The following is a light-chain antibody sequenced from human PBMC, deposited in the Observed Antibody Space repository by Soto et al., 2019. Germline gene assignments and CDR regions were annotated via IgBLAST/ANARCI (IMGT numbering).Light chain of an antibody. CDR1: QSVSSN. Sequence: IVMTQSPATLSVSPWERATLSCRASQSVSSNLAWYQQKPGQAPRLLIYGASTRATGIPARFSGSGSGTEFTLTISSLQPDDFATYYCQQYNSYWMFGQGTKVDIK. J-gene: IGKJ1*01. CDR3: QQYNSYWM. CDR2: GAS. V-gene: IGKV3-15*01.